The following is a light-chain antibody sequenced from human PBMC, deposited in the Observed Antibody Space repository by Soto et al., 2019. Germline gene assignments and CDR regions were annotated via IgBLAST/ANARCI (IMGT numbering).Light chain of an antibody. V-gene: IGKV1-5*01. CDR2: DAS. CDR1: QSISSY. J-gene: IGKJ1*01. Sequence: DIQMTQSPSTLPASVGERVTITCRASQSISSYLNWYQQKPGKAPKLLIYDASSLESGVPSRFSGSGSGTEFTLTISRLEPEDFAVYYCQQYGSSPRTFGQGTKVDIK. CDR3: QQYGSSPRT.